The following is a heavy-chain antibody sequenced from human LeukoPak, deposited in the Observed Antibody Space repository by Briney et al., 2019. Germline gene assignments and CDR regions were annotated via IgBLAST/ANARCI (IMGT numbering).Heavy chain of an antibody. CDR3: ARESVDTAMAGGNWFDP. Sequence: GASVKVSCKASGYTFTGYYMHWVRQAPGQRLEWMGWINPNSGGTNYAQKFQGRVTMTRDTSISTAYMELSRLRSDDTAVYYCARESVDTAMAGGNWFDPWGQGTLVTVSS. V-gene: IGHV1-2*02. CDR2: INPNSGGT. D-gene: IGHD5-18*01. CDR1: GYTFTGYY. J-gene: IGHJ5*02.